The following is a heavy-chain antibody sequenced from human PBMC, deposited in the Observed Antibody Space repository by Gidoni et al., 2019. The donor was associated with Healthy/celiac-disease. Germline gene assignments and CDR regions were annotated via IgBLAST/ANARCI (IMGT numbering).Heavy chain of an antibody. V-gene: IGHV3-21*01. J-gene: IGHJ4*02. CDR3: AREVSPYDFWSGYYFDY. CDR2: ISSSSSYI. D-gene: IGHD3-3*01. Sequence: NWVRQAPGTGLEWVSSISSSSSYIYYADSVKGRFTISRDNAKNSLYLQMNSLRAEDTAVYYCAREVSPYDFWSGYYFDYWGQGTLVTVSS.